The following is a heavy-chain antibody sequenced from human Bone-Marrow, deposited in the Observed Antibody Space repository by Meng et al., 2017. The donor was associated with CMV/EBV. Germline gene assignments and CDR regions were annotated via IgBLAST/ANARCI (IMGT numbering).Heavy chain of an antibody. CDR2: INSDGSST. J-gene: IGHJ4*02. V-gene: IGHV3-74*01. D-gene: IGHD2-15*01. CDR1: GFTFSSYA. CDR3: ARVYCSGGSCSLDY. Sequence: GESLKISCAASGFTFSSYAMHWVRQAPGKGLVWVSRINSDGSSTSYADSVKGRFTISRDNAKNTLYLQMNSLRAEDTAVYYCARVYCSGGSCSLDYWGQGTLVTVSS.